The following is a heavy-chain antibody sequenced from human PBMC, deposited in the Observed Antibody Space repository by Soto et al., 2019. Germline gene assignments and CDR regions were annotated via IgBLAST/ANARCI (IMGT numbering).Heavy chain of an antibody. Sequence: SGPTLVNPTQTLTLTCTFSGFSLSTSGVGVGWIRQPPGKALEWLALIYWDDDKRYSPSLKSRLTITKDTSKNQVVLTMTNMDPVDTATYYCAHSWDVLRYFDSPPESWFDPWGQGTLVTVSS. CDR3: AHSWDVLRYFDSPPESWFDP. CDR1: GFSLSTSGVG. D-gene: IGHD3-9*01. J-gene: IGHJ5*02. V-gene: IGHV2-5*02. CDR2: IYWDDDK.